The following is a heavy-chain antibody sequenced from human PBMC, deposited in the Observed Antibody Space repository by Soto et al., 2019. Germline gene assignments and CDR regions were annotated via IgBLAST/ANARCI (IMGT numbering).Heavy chain of an antibody. CDR1: GYTFTGYY. CDR2: INPNSGGT. CDR3: AREAAYDSSGKKGWFDP. J-gene: IGHJ5*02. D-gene: IGHD3-22*01. Sequence: ASVKVSCKASGYTFTGYYMHWVRQAPGQGLEWMGWINPNSGGTNYAQKFQGWVTMTRDTSISTAYMGLSRLRSDDTAVYYCAREAAYDSSGKKGWFDPWGQGTLVTVSS. V-gene: IGHV1-2*04.